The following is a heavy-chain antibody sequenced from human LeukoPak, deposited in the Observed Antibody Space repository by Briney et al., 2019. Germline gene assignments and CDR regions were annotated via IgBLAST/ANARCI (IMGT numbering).Heavy chain of an antibody. V-gene: IGHV4-61*03. CDR3: ARAGHGGWGFGYYYMDV. Sequence: PSQTLSLTCTVSGGSISSGSYYWTWIRQPPGKGLEWIGYVDHTGSTKFNPSLNGRVSISRDTSNNFFSLRLRSVTAADTAVYYCARAGHGGWGFGYYYMDVWGKGTTVTISS. CDR2: VDHTGST. D-gene: IGHD6-19*01. CDR1: GGSISSGSYY. J-gene: IGHJ6*03.